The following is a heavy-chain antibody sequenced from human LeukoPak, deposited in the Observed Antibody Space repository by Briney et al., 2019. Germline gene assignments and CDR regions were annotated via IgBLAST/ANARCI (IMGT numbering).Heavy chain of an antibody. D-gene: IGHD3-9*01. V-gene: IGHV1-24*01. J-gene: IGHJ4*02. CDR3: ATGVDDILAGYSLLYHFDF. Sequence: ASVKVSCKVSGYTLTELSMHWVRQAPGKGLEWMGGFDPEDGETIYAQKFQGRVTMTEDTSTDTAYMELSSLRSEDTAVYYCATGVDDILAGYSLLYHFDFWGQGTLVTVSS. CDR2: FDPEDGET. CDR1: GYTLTELS.